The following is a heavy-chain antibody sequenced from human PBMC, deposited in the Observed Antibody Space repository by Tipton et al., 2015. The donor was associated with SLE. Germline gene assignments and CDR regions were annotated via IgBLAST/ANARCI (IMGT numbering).Heavy chain of an antibody. CDR3: AKGSAAVRPYYFDY. D-gene: IGHD2-2*01. CDR2: ISSNGGST. Sequence: SLRLSCSASGFTFSSYVMHWVRQAPGKGPEYVSSISSNGGSTYYADSVKGRFTISRDNSKNTLHLQMNSLGGEDTAMYYCAKGSAAVRPYYFDYWGQGALVTVSS. CDR1: GFTFSSYV. J-gene: IGHJ4*02. V-gene: IGHV3-64*04.